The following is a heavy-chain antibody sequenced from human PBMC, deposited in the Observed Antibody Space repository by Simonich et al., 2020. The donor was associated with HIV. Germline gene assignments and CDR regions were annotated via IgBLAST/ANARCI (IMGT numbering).Heavy chain of an antibody. Sequence: QVQLQQWGAGLLKPSETLSLTCAVFGGSFSGYYWTWIRQPPGKGLEWIGEINHRGRTNYNPSLKSRVTISVDTSNNQFSLKLSSVTAADTAVYYCARGRTVTTTGIDYWGQGTLVTVSS. V-gene: IGHV4-34*02. J-gene: IGHJ4*02. D-gene: IGHD4-17*01. CDR2: INHRGRT. CDR3: ARGRTVTTTGIDY. CDR1: GGSFSGYY.